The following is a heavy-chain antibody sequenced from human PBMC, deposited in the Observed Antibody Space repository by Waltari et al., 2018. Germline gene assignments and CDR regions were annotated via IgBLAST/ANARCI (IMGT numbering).Heavy chain of an antibody. CDR1: GYSFTTYW. Sequence: EVQLVQSGAEVKKSGESLKISCKGSGYSFTTYWIGWVRQMPGKGLEWMGIIYPGDSDTRYSPSFQGQVTISADKSLSTAYLQWSSLKASDAAMYYCASRDSLGWYYFDSWGQGTLVTVSS. CDR3: ASRDSLGWYYFDS. CDR2: IYPGDSDT. J-gene: IGHJ4*02. D-gene: IGHD6-19*01. V-gene: IGHV5-51*01.